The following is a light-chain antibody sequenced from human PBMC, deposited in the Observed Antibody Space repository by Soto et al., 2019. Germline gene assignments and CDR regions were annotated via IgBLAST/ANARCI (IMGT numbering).Light chain of an antibody. CDR1: QDIAIY. CDR3: RVLTRLPLT. J-gene: IGKJ4*02. V-gene: IGKV1-9*01. CDR2: AAS. Sequence: IKVNKTRSEQCASVEERISSTSRASQDIAIYLAWYQQKPGEAPKLLIYAASTLYGGVPSRFSGSGSERDFSLTIRVLQPEDFLTYSWRVLTRLPLTIAGGTKVDIK.